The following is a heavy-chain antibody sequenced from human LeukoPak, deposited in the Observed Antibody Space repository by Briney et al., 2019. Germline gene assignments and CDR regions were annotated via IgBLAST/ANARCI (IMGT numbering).Heavy chain of an antibody. J-gene: IGHJ4*02. V-gene: IGHV4-59*01. CDR1: GGSISSYY. CDR2: IYYSGST. D-gene: IGHD6-19*01. Sequence: SETLSLTCTVSGGSISSYYWSWIRQPPGKGLEWIGYIYYSGSTNYNPSLKSRVTISVDTSKNQFSLKLSSVTAADTAVYYCATSRYSSGWYLYWGQGTLATVSS. CDR3: ATSRYSSGWYLY.